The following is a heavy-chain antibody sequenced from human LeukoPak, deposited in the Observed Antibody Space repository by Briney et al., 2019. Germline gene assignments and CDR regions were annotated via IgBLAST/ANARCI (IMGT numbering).Heavy chain of an antibody. D-gene: IGHD3-10*01. CDR3: AREVRFGELDP. J-gene: IGHJ5*02. CDR2: IYYSGST. CDR1: GGSISSYY. V-gene: IGHV4-59*01. Sequence: SETLSLTCTVSGGSISSYYWSWIRQPPGKGLEWIGYIYYSGSTNYNPSLKSRVTISVDTSKNQFSLKLSSVTAVDTAVYYCAREVRFGELDPWGQGTLVTVSS.